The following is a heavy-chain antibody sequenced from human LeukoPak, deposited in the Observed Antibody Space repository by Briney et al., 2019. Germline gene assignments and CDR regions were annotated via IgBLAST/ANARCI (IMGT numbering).Heavy chain of an antibody. CDR2: INPSGGST. CDR1: GYTFTGYY. Sequence: ASVTVSCKASGYTFTGYYMHWVRQAPGQGLEWMGIINPSGGSTSYAQKFQGRVTMTRDTSTSTVYMELSSLRSEDTAVYYCARDHPDGMDVWGQGTTVTVSS. J-gene: IGHJ6*02. V-gene: IGHV1-46*01. CDR3: ARDHPDGMDV.